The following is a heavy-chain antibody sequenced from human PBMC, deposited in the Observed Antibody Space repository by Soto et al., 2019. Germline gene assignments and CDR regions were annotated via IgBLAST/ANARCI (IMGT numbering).Heavy chain of an antibody. Sequence: SVKGSLKDSGGTHSDYAITWVRQAPGQGLEWMGGIIPIFGPANYAQRFEGRVTITADKSTSTAYMEGRSLRSEDRAVYYCARSNGMDFWGQGTTGTVSS. J-gene: IGHJ6*02. CDR1: GGTHSDYA. CDR2: IIPIFGPA. CDR3: ARSNGMDF. V-gene: IGHV1-69*06.